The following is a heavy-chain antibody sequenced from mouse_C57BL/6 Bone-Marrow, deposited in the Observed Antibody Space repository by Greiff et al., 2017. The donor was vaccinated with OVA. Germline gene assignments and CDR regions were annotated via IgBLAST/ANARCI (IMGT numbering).Heavy chain of an antibody. D-gene: IGHD1-1*01. Sequence: EVHLVESGGGLVQPGGSMKLSCVASGFTFSNYWMNWVRQSPEKGLEWVAQIRLKSDNYATHYAESVKGRFTISRDDSKSSVYLQMNNLRAEDTGIYYCTCNYGSSPPFAYWGQGTLVTVSA. V-gene: IGHV6-3*01. J-gene: IGHJ3*01. CDR3: TCNYGSSPPFAY. CDR2: IRLKSDNYAT. CDR1: GFTFSNYW.